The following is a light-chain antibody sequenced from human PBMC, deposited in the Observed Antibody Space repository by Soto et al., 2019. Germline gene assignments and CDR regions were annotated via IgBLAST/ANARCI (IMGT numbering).Light chain of an antibody. J-gene: IGLJ2*01. CDR2: DVS. V-gene: IGLV2-14*01. Sequence: QSALTQPASVSGSPGQSITISCTGTSSDVGGYNYVSWYPQHPGKAPKLMIYDVSNRPTGVSNRFSGSKSGNTASLTIPGLQAEDEADYYCSSYTSSSTLVVFGGGTKLTVL. CDR1: SSDVGGYNY. CDR3: SSYTSSSTLVV.